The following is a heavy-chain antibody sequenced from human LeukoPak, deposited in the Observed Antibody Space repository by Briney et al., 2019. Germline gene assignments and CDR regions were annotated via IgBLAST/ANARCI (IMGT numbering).Heavy chain of an antibody. D-gene: IGHD2-8*01. CDR2: IIPILGIA. CDR3: ARTYAPYYYYYYYMDV. Sequence: SVKVSCKASGGTFSSYTISWVRQAPGQGLEWMGRIIPILGIANYAHKFQRRVTITADKSTSTAYMELSSLRSEDTAVYYCARTYAPYYYYYYYMDVWGKGTTVTVSS. V-gene: IGHV1-69*02. J-gene: IGHJ6*03. CDR1: GGTFSSYT.